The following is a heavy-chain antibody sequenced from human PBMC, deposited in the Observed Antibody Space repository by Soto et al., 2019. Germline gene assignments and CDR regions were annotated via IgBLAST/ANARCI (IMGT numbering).Heavy chain of an antibody. Sequence: GAPGKGSPQGPWNNLRAFFMEWGRQAPGQGLEWMGWINPNSGGAHYAQEFRGRITLTRDTSISTAYMELSSLRSDDTAVYYCGRDWEGFGAFENWGQGTLVTVSS. CDR1: WNNLRAFF. CDR2: INPNSGGA. CDR3: GRDWEGFGAFEN. D-gene: IGHD1-26*01. V-gene: IGHV1-2*02. J-gene: IGHJ3*02.